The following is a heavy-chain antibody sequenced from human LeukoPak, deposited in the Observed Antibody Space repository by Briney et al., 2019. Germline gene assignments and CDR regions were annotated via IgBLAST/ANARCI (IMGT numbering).Heavy chain of an antibody. CDR2: NSGSGGST. CDR3: ACRPLNTAMVAFDY. J-gene: IGHJ4*02. V-gene: IGHV3-23*01. D-gene: IGHD5-18*01. CDR1: VFTFSRYA. Sequence: GGSLRLSCAASVFTFSRYAMSWVRQAPGKGLEWVSANSGSGGSTYYADSVKGRFTISRDNSKNTLYLQMNILRAEDTAVYYCACRPLNTAMVAFDYWGQGTLVTVSS.